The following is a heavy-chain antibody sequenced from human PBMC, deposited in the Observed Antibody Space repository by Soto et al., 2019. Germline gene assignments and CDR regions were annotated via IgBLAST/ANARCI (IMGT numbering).Heavy chain of an antibody. Sequence: EVQLVESGGDLVQPGGSLRLSCAASGFTFSSYWMNWVRQAPGKGLEWVANIKQDGSEKHYVDSVKGRFTISRDNARNSLYLQKNSLRAEDTAVYYCARTYYDTIWGSYPLASWGQGTLVTVSS. CDR1: GFTFSSYW. D-gene: IGHD3-16*02. CDR3: ARTYYDTIWGSYPLAS. CDR2: IKQDGSEK. V-gene: IGHV3-7*01. J-gene: IGHJ4*02.